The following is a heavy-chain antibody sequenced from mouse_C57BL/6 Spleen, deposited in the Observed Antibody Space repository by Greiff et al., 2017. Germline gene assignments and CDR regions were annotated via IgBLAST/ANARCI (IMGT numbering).Heavy chain of an antibody. D-gene: IGHD1-1*01. V-gene: IGHV1-4*01. Sequence: VKLQESGAELARPGASVKMSCKASGYTFTSYTMHWVKQRPGQGLEWIGYINPSSGYTKYNQKFKDKATLTADKSSSTAYMQLSSLTSEDSAVYYCARGGSYYYYAMDYWGQGTSVTVSS. CDR2: INPSSGYT. CDR3: ARGGSYYYYAMDY. CDR1: GYTFTSYT. J-gene: IGHJ4*01.